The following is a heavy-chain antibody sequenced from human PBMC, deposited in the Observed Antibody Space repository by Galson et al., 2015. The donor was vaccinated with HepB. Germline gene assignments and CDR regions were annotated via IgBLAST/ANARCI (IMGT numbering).Heavy chain of an antibody. J-gene: IGHJ5*02. Sequence: SLRLSCAASGFSFSNYWMFWVRQTPGKGLVWVSGIKNDGSSTRYADSVKGRFTISRDNAKNTLYLQMNSLGVEDTAVYYCVVLSVEVHSWGQGTLVTVSS. CDR3: VVLSVEVHS. V-gene: IGHV3-74*01. CDR1: GFSFSNYW. CDR2: IKNDGSST. D-gene: IGHD3-16*01.